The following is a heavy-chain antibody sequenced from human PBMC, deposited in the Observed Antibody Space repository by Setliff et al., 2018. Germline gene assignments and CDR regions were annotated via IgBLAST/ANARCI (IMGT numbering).Heavy chain of an antibody. D-gene: IGHD7-27*01. Sequence: ASVKVSCKASGYTFTSYGFSWVRQAPGQGLEWMGWISVYNGKTKYAQKFQGRVTMTTDTSTRTAYMEVTSLRSDDTAAYYCARDTPTGDDAFDIWGQGTMVTVSS. J-gene: IGHJ3*02. CDR2: ISVYNGKT. CDR1: GYTFTSYG. CDR3: ARDTPTGDDAFDI. V-gene: IGHV1-18*01.